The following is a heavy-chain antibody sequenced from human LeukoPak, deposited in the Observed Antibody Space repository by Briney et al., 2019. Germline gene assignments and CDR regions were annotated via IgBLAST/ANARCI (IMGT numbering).Heavy chain of an antibody. CDR1: GYTFTSYY. J-gene: IGHJ4*02. D-gene: IGHD4-17*01. V-gene: IGHV1-46*01. CDR2: INPSRGST. Sequence: ASVTDSCKASGYTFTSYYMHWVRQAPGQGLEWMGIINPSRGSTNYAQKFQGRVTMTRDTSTSTVYMELSSLRSEDTAVYYCASGAVTTSYFDYWGQGTLVTVSS. CDR3: ASGAVTTSYFDY.